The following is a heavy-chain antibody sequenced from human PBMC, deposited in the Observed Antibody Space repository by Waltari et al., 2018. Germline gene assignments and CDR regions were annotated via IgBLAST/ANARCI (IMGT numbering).Heavy chain of an antibody. CDR3: ARDRGRGLYLDT. Sequence: QLQLQESGPGLVTPSGTLSLTCDVSGDSMSSTDCWGWVRQSPQRGLEWVGQVRGDGKSNYNPSFASRVTISLDTSKNQFSLNLNFATAADTAMYYCARDRGRGLYLDTWGPGTPVTVSP. J-gene: IGHJ4*02. V-gene: IGHV4-4*02. CDR2: VRGDGKS. D-gene: IGHD1-26*01. CDR1: GDSMSSTDC.